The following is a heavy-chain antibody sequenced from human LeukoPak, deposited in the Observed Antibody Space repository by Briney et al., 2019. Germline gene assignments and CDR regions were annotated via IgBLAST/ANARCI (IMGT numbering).Heavy chain of an antibody. CDR2: INGDGSST. J-gene: IGHJ4*02. CDR3: ARDRVHSHAYHY. D-gene: IGHD5-18*01. Sequence: PGGSLRLSCAVSGSTSSYYWLHWVRQAPGEGLVWVSRINGDGSSTSYADSVKGRFTISRDNARNTLFLQMDSLRAEDTAVYYCARDRVHSHAYHYWGQGTLVTVSS. V-gene: IGHV3-74*01. CDR1: GSTSSYYW.